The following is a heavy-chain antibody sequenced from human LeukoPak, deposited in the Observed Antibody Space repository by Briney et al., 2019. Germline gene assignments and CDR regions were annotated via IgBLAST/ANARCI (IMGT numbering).Heavy chain of an antibody. V-gene: IGHV4-39*01. CDR2: IYYSGST. CDR1: GGSISSSSYY. D-gene: IGHD4-17*01. Sequence: SETLSLTCTVSGGSISSSSYYWGWIRQPPGKGLKWIGSIYYSGSTYYNPSLKSRVTISVDTSKNQFSLKLSSVTAADTAVYYCARPGGDYVPNWGQGTLVTVSS. J-gene: IGHJ4*02. CDR3: ARPGGDYVPN.